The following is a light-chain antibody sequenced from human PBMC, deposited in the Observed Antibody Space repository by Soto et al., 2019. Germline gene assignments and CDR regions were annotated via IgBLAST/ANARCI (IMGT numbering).Light chain of an antibody. CDR2: SNY. CDR3: SAWDASLNGYV. J-gene: IGLJ1*01. CDR1: SSNIGSKT. Sequence: QLVLTQPPSASGTPGQRVTISCSGSSSNIGSKTVNWYQQLPGTAPKLLIYSNYQRPSGVPDRFSGSKSGTSASPAISGLQSEDEADYYCSAWDASLNGYVFGTGTKLTVL. V-gene: IGLV1-44*01.